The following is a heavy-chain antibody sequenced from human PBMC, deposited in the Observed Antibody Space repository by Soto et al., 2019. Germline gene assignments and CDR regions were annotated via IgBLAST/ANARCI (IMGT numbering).Heavy chain of an antibody. V-gene: IGHV2-5*02. D-gene: IGHD2-21*02. CDR2: IYWDDDK. CDR3: AHRYCGGDCYIDYFDY. Sequence: QITLKESGPTLVKPTQTLTLTCTFSGFSLSTSGVGVGWIRQPPGKALEWLALIYWDDDKRYSPSLKSRLTITXXTXKXRVVLTMTNMDPVDTATYYCAHRYCGGDCYIDYFDYWGQGTLVTVSS. J-gene: IGHJ4*02. CDR1: GFSLSTSGVG.